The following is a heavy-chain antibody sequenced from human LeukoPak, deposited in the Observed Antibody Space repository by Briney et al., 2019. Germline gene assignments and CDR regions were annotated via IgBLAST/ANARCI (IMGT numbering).Heavy chain of an antibody. CDR3: ARGYSSSSGSDY. V-gene: IGHV1-69*05. CDR1: GGTFSSYA. J-gene: IGHJ4*02. CDR2: IIPIFGTA. D-gene: IGHD6-6*01. Sequence: SVKVSCKASGGTFSSYAISWVRQAPGQGLEWMGGIIPIFGTAKYAQKFQGRVTITTDESTSTAYMELSSLRSEDTAVYYCARGYSSSSGSDYWGQGTLVTVSS.